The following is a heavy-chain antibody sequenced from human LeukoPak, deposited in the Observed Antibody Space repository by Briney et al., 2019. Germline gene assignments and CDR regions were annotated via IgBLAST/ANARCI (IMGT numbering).Heavy chain of an antibody. D-gene: IGHD3-22*01. V-gene: IGHV3-15*01. J-gene: IGHJ4*02. Sequence: GGSLRLSCAASGFTFSDAWMSWVRQAPGKGLEWVGRIKSKADGGTIDYAAPVKGRFTISRDDSKNTVYMQMNSLKTEDTAVYYCSYYYDSSGYVDYWGQGTLVTVSS. CDR3: SYYYDSSGYVDY. CDR1: GFTFSDAW. CDR2: IKSKADGGTI.